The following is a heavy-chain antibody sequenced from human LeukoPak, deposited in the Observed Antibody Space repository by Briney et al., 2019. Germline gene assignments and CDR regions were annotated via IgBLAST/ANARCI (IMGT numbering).Heavy chain of an antibody. J-gene: IGHJ3*02. CDR3: ARVIAIFGVDDDDAFDI. CDR2: INPNSGGT. Sequence: GASVTLSFTASGYTFTGYYMHWVRQAPGQGLGLMGWINPNSGGTNYAQKFHGRVTMTRDTSSSTAYMELSRLRSDDAAVYYCARVIAIFGVDDDDAFDIWGKGAMVTVS. D-gene: IGHD3-3*01. V-gene: IGHV1-2*02. CDR1: GYTFTGYY.